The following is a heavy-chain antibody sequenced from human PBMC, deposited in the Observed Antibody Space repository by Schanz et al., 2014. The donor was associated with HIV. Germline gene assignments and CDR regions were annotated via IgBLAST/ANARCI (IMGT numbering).Heavy chain of an antibody. CDR1: LSNFRGYY. J-gene: IGHJ4*02. CDR2: INPTNGDT. Sequence: QVRLVQSGPEVKKPGASVRVSCQASLSNFRGYYFHFLLPSPGHGLEWMGWINPTNGDTNYTQNFKGRVTMTRDTAISTASMELNRLTSDDTAVYFCARNEYNLLPFDHWGQGTLVIVSS. V-gene: IGHV1-2*02. D-gene: IGHD1-20*01. CDR3: ARNEYNLLPFDH.